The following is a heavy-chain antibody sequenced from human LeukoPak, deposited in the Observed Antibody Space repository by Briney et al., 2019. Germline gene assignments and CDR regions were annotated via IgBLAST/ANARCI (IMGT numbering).Heavy chain of an antibody. J-gene: IGHJ5*02. CDR3: ARERVDIVVVPAATGFDP. D-gene: IGHD2-2*03. CDR2: INPSGGST. CDR1: GYTFTSYY. V-gene: IGHV1-46*01. Sequence: ASVKVSCKASGYTFTSYYMHWVRQAPGQGLEWMGIINPSGGSTSYAQKFQGTVTMTRDTSTSTVYMELSSLRSEDTSVYYCARERVDIVVVPAATGFDPWGQGTLVTVSS.